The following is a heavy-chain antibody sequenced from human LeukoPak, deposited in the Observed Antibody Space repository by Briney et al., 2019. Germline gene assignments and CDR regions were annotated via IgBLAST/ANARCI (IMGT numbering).Heavy chain of an antibody. CDR3: AKSLGYCSSTSCYNFVYFDY. CDR1: GFTFSSYA. V-gene: IGHV3-23*01. J-gene: IGHJ4*02. CDR2: ISGSGGST. Sequence: GGSLRLSCAASGFTFSSYAMSWVRQAPGKGLEWVSAISGSGGSTYYADSVKGRFTISRDKSKNTLYLQMNSLRAEDTAVYYCAKSLGYCSSTSCYNFVYFDYWGQGTLVTVSS. D-gene: IGHD2-2*02.